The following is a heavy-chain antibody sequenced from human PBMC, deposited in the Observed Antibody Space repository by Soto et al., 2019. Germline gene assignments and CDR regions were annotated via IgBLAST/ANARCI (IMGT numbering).Heavy chain of an antibody. CDR3: ARVVPAASVVAPGRRYFDC. D-gene: IGHD2-2*01. V-gene: IGHV1-18*01. Sequence: GASVKVSCKASGYTFTSYGISWVRQAPGQGLEWMGWISAYNGNTNYAQKLQGRVTMTTDTSTSTAYMELRSLRSDDTAVYYCARVVPAASVVAPGRRYFDCWGQGTLVTVSS. CDR1: GYTFTSYG. CDR2: ISAYNGNT. J-gene: IGHJ4*02.